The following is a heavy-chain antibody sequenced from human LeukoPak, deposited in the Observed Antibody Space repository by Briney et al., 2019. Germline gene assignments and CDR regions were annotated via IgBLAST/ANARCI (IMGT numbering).Heavy chain of an antibody. V-gene: IGHV4-59*01. D-gene: IGHD6-13*01. CDR2: IHYSGST. CDR3: ARTTAGTGLFRY. J-gene: IGHJ4*02. Sequence: SESLSLTCTVSGGSISSYYWSWIRQPPGKGLEWIGSIHYSGSTNYNPSLSSRVTMSVDTSKNQFSLKLNSVTAADTAVYYCARTTAGTGLFRYWGQGTLVTVSS. CDR1: GGSISSYY.